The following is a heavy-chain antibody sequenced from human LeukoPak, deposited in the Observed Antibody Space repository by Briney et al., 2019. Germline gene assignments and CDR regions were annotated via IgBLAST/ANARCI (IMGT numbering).Heavy chain of an antibody. J-gene: IGHJ4*02. CDR3: ARHLRWYSSSSPGGYFDY. V-gene: IGHV4-59*08. Sequence: SETLSHTCTVSGGSISSYYWSWIRQPPGKGLEWIGYIYYSGSTNYNPSLKSRVTISVDTSKNQFSLKLSSVTAADTAVYYCARHLRWYSSSSPGGYFDYWGQGTLVTVSS. D-gene: IGHD6-6*01. CDR1: GGSISSYY. CDR2: IYYSGST.